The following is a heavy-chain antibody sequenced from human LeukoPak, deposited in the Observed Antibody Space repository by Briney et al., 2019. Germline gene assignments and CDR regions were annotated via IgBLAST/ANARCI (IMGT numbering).Heavy chain of an antibody. CDR2: IHYTGNT. V-gene: IGHV4-59*08. Sequence: PSETLSLTCTVSGGSISGYYWSWVRQPPGKGLEWVGYIHYTGNTKFNPSLKSRISISVDTSKNQVSLKLTSVTAADTAVYYCARLHPSKSGYSDYWGQGALVTVSS. CDR3: ARLHPSKSGYSDY. CDR1: GGSISGYY. J-gene: IGHJ4*02. D-gene: IGHD3-3*01.